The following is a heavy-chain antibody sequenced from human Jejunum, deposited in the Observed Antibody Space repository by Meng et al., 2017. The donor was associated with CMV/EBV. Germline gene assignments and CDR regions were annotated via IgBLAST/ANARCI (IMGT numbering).Heavy chain of an antibody. J-gene: IGHJ5*02. CDR3: ARGGGDQPFDP. D-gene: IGHD2-21*02. CDR2: LSFDGSIK. CDR1: GFAFSTFG. Sequence: SCAASGFAFSTFGMYWVRQAPGKGLEWVAFLSFDGSIKYYGDSVKGRFTISRDNSQNTLYLQMNSLRVEDTAVYYCARGGGDQPFDPWGQGTLVTVSS. V-gene: IGHV3-30*03.